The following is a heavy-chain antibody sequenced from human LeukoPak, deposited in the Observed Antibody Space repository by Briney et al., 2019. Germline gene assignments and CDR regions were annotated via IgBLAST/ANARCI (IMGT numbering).Heavy chain of an antibody. Sequence: PSETLSLTCIVSGGSISSYYWTWIRQPPGKGLEWIGYMYYTGSTKYNPSLKSRVSISVDTSKNQFSLTLTSVTAADTAVYYCAAVVVSGTPYFDYWGQGTLVTVSS. D-gene: IGHD2-21*02. J-gene: IGHJ4*02. CDR3: AAVVVSGTPYFDY. V-gene: IGHV4-59*03. CDR1: GGSISSYY. CDR2: MYYTGST.